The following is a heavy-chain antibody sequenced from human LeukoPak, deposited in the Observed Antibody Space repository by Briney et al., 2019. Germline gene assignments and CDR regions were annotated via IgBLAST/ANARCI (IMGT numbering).Heavy chain of an antibody. V-gene: IGHV4-39*01. Sequence: SETLSLTCTVSGGSVSSSFSYWGWIRQPPGQGLEWIGSIYYSGSTYSNPSLKSRVTISVDTSKNQFSLELNSVTAADTAVYYCARGVHSGGSYFNFDYWGQGTLVTVSS. CDR1: GGSVSSSFSY. D-gene: IGHD3-22*01. CDR2: IYYSGST. J-gene: IGHJ4*02. CDR3: ARGVHSGGSYFNFDY.